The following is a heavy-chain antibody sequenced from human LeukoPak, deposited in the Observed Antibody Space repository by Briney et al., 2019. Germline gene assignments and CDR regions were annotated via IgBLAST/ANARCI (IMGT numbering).Heavy chain of an antibody. D-gene: IGHD3-22*01. V-gene: IGHV1-2*02. CDR3: ARSMGWYDSSGYYSGFFDY. CDR1: GYTFTGYY. CDR2: INPNSGGT. Sequence: ASVKVSCKASGYTFTGYYMHWVRQAPGQGLEWMGWINPNSGGTNYAQKFQGRVTMTRDTSISTAYMELSRLRSDDTAVYYCARSMGWYDSSGYYSGFFDYWGQGTLVTVSS. J-gene: IGHJ4*02.